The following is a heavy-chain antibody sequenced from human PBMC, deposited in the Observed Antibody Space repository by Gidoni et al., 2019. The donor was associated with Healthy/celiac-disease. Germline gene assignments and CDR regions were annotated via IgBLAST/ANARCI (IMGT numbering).Heavy chain of an antibody. V-gene: IGHV3-30*04. CDR2: ISYDGSNK. Sequence: QVQLVESGGGVVQPGRSLRLSCSASGCTFSSYAMHWVRQAPGKGLEWVAVISYDGSNKYYADSVKGRFTISRDNSKNTLYLQMNSLRAEDTAVYYCARDPNASFSYFDYWGQGTLVTVSS. CDR3: ARDPNASFSYFDY. J-gene: IGHJ4*02. D-gene: IGHD3-3*02. CDR1: GCTFSSYA.